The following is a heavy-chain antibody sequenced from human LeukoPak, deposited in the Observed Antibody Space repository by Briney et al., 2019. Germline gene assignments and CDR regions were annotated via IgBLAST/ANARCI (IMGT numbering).Heavy chain of an antibody. D-gene: IGHD6-19*01. V-gene: IGHV3-23*01. Sequence: GGSLRLSCAASGFTFSSYAMSWVRQAPGKGLEWVSGISSSGGSTYYADSVKGRFTISRDDSKNTLFLQMNSLRAEDTAVYYCAKDRVYSSGWYRRAVFDYWGQGTLVTVSS. J-gene: IGHJ4*02. CDR2: ISSSGGST. CDR1: GFTFSSYA. CDR3: AKDRVYSSGWYRRAVFDY.